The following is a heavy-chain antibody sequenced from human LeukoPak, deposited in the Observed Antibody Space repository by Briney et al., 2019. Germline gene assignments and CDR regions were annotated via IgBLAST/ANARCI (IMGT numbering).Heavy chain of an antibody. V-gene: IGHV4-59*01. CDR2: IYYSGST. J-gene: IGHJ4*02. D-gene: IGHD6-13*01. Sequence: PSETLSLTCTVSGGSISTYYWSWLRQPPGKGREGIGYIYYSGSTNYNPALKSRVTISVDTSKNQFSLTLSSVTAADTDVYYYARVMAAAGPIDYWGQGTMLTVSS. CDR1: GGSISTYY. CDR3: ARVMAAAGPIDY.